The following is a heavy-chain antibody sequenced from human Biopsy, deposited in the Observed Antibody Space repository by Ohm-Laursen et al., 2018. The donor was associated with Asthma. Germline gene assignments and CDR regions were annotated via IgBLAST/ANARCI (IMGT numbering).Heavy chain of an antibody. V-gene: IGHV3-7*01. CDR1: GFTFGDYW. Sequence: LRLSCAASGFTFGDYWMSWVRQVPGKGLEWVANIKHDGTEKNHVDSLKGRFTISRDNAKNSLYLQMNSLRAEDAAVYYCARTFHFWSPYHAEHYQLWGQGTLVTVPS. CDR2: IKHDGTEK. J-gene: IGHJ1*01. D-gene: IGHD3-3*02. CDR3: ARTFHFWSPYHAEHYQL.